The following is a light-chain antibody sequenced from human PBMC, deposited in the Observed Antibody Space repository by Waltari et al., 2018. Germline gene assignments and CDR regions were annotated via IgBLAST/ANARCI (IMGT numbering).Light chain of an antibody. CDR1: QSVSSN. CDR3: QQYNNWPPIT. Sequence: ETVMTQSPATLSVSPGERATLYCRASQSVSSNLAWYQQKPGQAPRLLIYGASTRATGIPARFIGSWSGTEFTLTISSLQSEDFAVYYCQQYNNWPPITFGQGTRLEIK. J-gene: IGKJ5*01. V-gene: IGKV3-15*01. CDR2: GAS.